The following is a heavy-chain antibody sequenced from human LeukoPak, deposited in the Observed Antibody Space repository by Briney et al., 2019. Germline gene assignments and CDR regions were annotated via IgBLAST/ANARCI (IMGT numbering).Heavy chain of an antibody. CDR1: GGSISSSSYY. D-gene: IGHD5-24*01. V-gene: IGHV4-39*01. CDR3: VRGIDDAYNWVY. J-gene: IGHJ4*02. CDR2: IYYSGST. Sequence: PSETLSLTCTVSGGSISSSSYYWGWIRQPPGKGLEWIGSIYYSGSTYYNPSLKSRVTISVDTSTNQLSLKLRSVTAADTAVYYCVRGIDDAYNWVYWGQGTLVTVSS.